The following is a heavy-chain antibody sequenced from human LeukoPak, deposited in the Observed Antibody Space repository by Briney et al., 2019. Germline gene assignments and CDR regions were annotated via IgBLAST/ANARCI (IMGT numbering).Heavy chain of an antibody. V-gene: IGHV6-1*01. Sequence: SQTLSLTCAISGDSVSSNSAAWNWIRQSPSRGLEWLGRTYYRSKWYNDYAVSVKSRITINPDTSKNQFSLQLNSVTPEDTAVYYCARELISIAVAGKPHAFDIWGQGTMVTVSS. CDR1: GDSVSSNSAA. J-gene: IGHJ3*02. CDR3: ARELISIAVAGKPHAFDI. D-gene: IGHD6-19*01. CDR2: TYYRSKWYN.